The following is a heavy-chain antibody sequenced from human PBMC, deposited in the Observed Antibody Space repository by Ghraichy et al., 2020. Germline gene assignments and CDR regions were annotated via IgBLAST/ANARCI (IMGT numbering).Heavy chain of an antibody. D-gene: IGHD5-18*01. V-gene: IGHV4-59*01. CDR2: ISYTGSA. J-gene: IGHJ4*02. CDR3: ARGPVAGYSYG. CDR1: GGSISSYY. Sequence: SETLSLTCTVSGGSISSYYWSWIRQPPGRGLEWIGYISYTGSATYNPSLKSRVTISVDTSKNQFSLKLISVTAADTAVYYCARGPVAGYSYGWSQGTLVTVSS.